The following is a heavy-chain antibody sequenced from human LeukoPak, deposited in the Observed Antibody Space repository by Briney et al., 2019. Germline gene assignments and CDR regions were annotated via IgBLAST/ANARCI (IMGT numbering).Heavy chain of an antibody. Sequence: ASVKVSCKASGYTFTGYYMHWVRQAPGQGLEWMGWINPNSGGTNYAQKFQGRVTMTRDTSISTAYMELSRLRSDDTAVYYCARNRYYYGSGTLGTFDPWGQGTLVTVSS. D-gene: IGHD3-10*01. V-gene: IGHV1-2*02. J-gene: IGHJ5*02. CDR3: ARNRYYYGSGTLGTFDP. CDR2: INPNSGGT. CDR1: GYTFTGYY.